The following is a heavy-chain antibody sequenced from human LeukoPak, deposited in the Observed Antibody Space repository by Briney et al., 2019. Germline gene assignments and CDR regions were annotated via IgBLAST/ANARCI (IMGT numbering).Heavy chain of an antibody. Sequence: PSQTLSLTCTVSGASFSSGDQYWNWIRQRPGEGLEWIGSIHPSGTLYNNPSLESRVTISIDTSKNQFSLNLNSVTAADAAVYFCSRGLDSRKLGYWGQGTLGTVSS. D-gene: IGHD3-22*01. V-gene: IGHV4-31*03. CDR1: GASFSSGDQY. CDR2: IHPSGTL. CDR3: SRGLDSRKLGY. J-gene: IGHJ4*02.